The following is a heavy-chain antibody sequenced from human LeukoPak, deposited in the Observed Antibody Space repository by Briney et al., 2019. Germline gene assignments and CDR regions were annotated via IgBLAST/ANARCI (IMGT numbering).Heavy chain of an antibody. CDR1: GFTFSSYE. J-gene: IGHJ3*02. V-gene: IGHV3-72*01. D-gene: IGHD3-16*01. CDR2: IRTRINSSTT. CDR3: TRDGGEGGNSAFDI. Sequence: PGGSLRLSCAASGFTFSSYEMNWARQAPGKGLEWVGRIRTRINSSTTEYAASVKGRFIISRDDSRNSLYLHMNSLETEDTAVYHCTRDGGEGGNSAFDIWGQGTMVTVSS.